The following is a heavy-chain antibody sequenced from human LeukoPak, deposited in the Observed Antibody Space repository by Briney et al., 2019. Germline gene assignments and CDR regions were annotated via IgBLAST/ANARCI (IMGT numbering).Heavy chain of an antibody. CDR2: IFYSGST. Sequence: PSETLSLTCAVYGGSFSGYYWNWIRQPPGKGLEWIGYIFYSGSTNYNPSLKSRVTISIDTSKNQFSLKLSAVTAADTAVYYCARGGPAALGPVDLWGRGTLVSVSS. J-gene: IGHJ2*01. CDR3: ARGGPAALGPVDL. D-gene: IGHD6-25*01. CDR1: GGSFSGYY. V-gene: IGHV4-59*01.